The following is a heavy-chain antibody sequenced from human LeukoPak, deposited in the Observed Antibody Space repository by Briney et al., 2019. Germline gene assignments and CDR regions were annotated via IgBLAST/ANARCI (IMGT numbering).Heavy chain of an antibody. J-gene: IGHJ4*02. V-gene: IGHV4-59*01. CDR3: ARVLKYSGSYYCDY. D-gene: IGHD1-26*01. CDR1: GGSISSYY. CDR2: IFYSGSA. Sequence: SETLSLTCSVSGGSISSYYWSWIRQPPGKGLEWIGYIFYSGSANYNPSLKSRVTISIDTSKNQFSLKLSSVTAADTAVYYCARVLKYSGSYYCDYWGQGTLVTVSS.